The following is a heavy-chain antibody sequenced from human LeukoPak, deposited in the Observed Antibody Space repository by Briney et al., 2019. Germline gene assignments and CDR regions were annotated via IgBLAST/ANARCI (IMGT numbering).Heavy chain of an antibody. CDR2: IYYSGST. V-gene: IGHV4-31*03. CDR3: ARDSLSHSSSWAYYYYYMDV. Sequence: SETLSLTCTVSGGSISSGGYYWSWIRQHPGKGLEWIGYIYYSGSTYYNPSLKSRVTISVDTSKNQFSLKLSSVTAADTAVYYCARDSLSHSSSWAYYYYYMDVWGKGTTVTVSS. D-gene: IGHD6-13*01. CDR1: GGSISSGGYY. J-gene: IGHJ6*03.